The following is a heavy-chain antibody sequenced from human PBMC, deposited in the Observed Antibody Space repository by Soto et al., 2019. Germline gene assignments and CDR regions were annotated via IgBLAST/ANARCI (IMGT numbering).Heavy chain of an antibody. J-gene: IGHJ4*02. D-gene: IGHD3-22*01. CDR1: GYTFTDYY. V-gene: IGHV1-2*02. Sequence: ASVKVSCKASGYTFTDYYMQWVRQAPGQGLEWMGWINPNSGGTNYAQKFQGRVTMTRDTSFSTAYMELSRLRSDDTAVYSCATTFYYASSGHYHFDFWGQGTLVTVSS. CDR3: ATTFYYASSGHYHFDF. CDR2: INPNSGGT.